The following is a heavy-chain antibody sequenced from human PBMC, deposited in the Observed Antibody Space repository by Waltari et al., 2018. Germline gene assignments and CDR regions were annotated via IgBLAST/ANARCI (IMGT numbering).Heavy chain of an antibody. CDR3: ARDLGFGAGDYYYGMDV. Sequence: QVQLVQSGAEVKKPGSSVKVSCKASGGTFSSYAISWVRQAPGQGLEWMGGIIPIFGTANYAQKFQGRVTITADESTSTAYMELSSLRSEDTAVYYCARDLGFGAGDYYYGMDVWGQGTTVTVSS. CDR2: IIPIFGTA. D-gene: IGHD3-16*01. V-gene: IGHV1-69*13. CDR1: GGTFSSYA. J-gene: IGHJ6*02.